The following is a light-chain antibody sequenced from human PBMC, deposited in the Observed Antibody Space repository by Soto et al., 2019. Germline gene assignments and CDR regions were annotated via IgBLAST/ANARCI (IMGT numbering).Light chain of an antibody. Sequence: EIVMTQFPATLAVSPGERATLSCRASQSVGSNLAWYQLKPGQAPRLLIYDAFTRVSGIPARFSGSGSGTEFTLTINSLQSEDFAVYYCQQYQNLWTFGQGTKVDIK. J-gene: IGKJ1*01. CDR1: QSVGSN. CDR2: DAF. V-gene: IGKV3D-15*01. CDR3: QQYQNLWT.